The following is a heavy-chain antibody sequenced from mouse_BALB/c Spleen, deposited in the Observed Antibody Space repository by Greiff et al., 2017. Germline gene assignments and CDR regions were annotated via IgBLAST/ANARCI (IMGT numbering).Heavy chain of an antibody. CDR1: GFTFSSYA. D-gene: IGHD3-2*02. J-gene: IGHJ3*01. CDR2: ISSGGSYT. CDR3: ARQDGNSGVFAY. Sequence: EVQLVESGGGLVKPGGSLKLSCAASGFTFSSYAMSWVRQTPEKRLEWVATISSGGSYTYYPDSVKGRFTISRDNAENTLYLQMSSLRSEDTAMYYCARQDGNSGVFAYWGQGTLVTVSA. V-gene: IGHV5-9-3*01.